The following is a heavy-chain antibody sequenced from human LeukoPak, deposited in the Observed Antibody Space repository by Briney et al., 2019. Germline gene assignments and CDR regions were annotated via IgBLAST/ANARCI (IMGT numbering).Heavy chain of an antibody. CDR2: ISGSVGST. CDR3: AKVWFGELFGAFDI. V-gene: IGHV3-23*01. D-gene: IGHD3-10*01. J-gene: IGHJ3*02. Sequence: GGSLRLSCAASGFTFSSYAMSWVRQAPGKGLEWVSAISGSVGSTYFADSVKGRFTISRDNSKNTLYLQMNSLRAEDTAVYYCAKVWFGELFGAFDIWGQGTMVTVSS. CDR1: GFTFSSYA.